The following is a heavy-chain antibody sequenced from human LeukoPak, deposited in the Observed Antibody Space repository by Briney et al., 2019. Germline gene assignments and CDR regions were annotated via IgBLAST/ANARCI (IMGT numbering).Heavy chain of an antibody. CDR1: GGSISSYY. J-gene: IGHJ4*02. D-gene: IGHD6-13*01. Sequence: SETLSLTCTVSGGSISSYYWSWIRQPPGKGLEWIGYIYYSGSTNYNPSLKSRVTISLDTSKSQFSLKLNSVTAADTAVYYCARVDSSSWYTCFDYWGQGTLVTVSS. V-gene: IGHV4-59*01. CDR2: IYYSGST. CDR3: ARVDSSSWYTCFDY.